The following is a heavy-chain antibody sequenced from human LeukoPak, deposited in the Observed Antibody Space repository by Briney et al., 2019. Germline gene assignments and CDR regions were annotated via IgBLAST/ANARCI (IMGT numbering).Heavy chain of an antibody. D-gene: IGHD4-17*01. J-gene: IGHJ4*02. V-gene: IGHV3-21*01. Sequence: GGSLRLSCAASGFTFSSYSMNWVRQAPGKGLEWVSSISSSSSYIYYADSVKGRFTISRDNAKNSLYLQMNSLRAEDTAVYYCARANYGDYTFDYWGQGTLVTVSS. CDR1: GFTFSSYS. CDR3: ARANYGDYTFDY. CDR2: ISSSSSYI.